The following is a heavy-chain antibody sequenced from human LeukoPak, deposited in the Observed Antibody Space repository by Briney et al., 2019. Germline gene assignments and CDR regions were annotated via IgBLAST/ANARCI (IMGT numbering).Heavy chain of an antibody. CDR3: AKDFRVAEELWFGELWNAFDI. D-gene: IGHD3-10*01. V-gene: IGHV3-30*18. CDR1: GFTFSSYG. CDR2: ISSDGSNR. Sequence: GGSLRLSCAASGFTFSSYGMNWVRQAPGKGLEWVALISSDGSNRIYADSVKGRFSISRDNSKNTLYLQVNSLRIEDTAVYYCAKDFRVAEELWFGELWNAFDIGGQGIRVAVSS. J-gene: IGHJ3*02.